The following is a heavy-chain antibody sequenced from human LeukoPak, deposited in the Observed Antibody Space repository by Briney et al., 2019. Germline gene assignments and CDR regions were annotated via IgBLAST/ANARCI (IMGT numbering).Heavy chain of an antibody. V-gene: IGHV3-15*01. D-gene: IGHD3-16*02. CDR3: AKGISIYSYFDN. J-gene: IGHJ4*02. CDR2: IKSKTDGGTT. Sequence: GGSLRLSCAASGLTFSNAWMSWVRQAPGKGLEWVGRIKSKTDGGTTDYAAPVKGRFTISRDDSKNTLHLQMNSLRAEDTAVYYCAKGISIYSYFDNWGQGTLVTVSS. CDR1: GLTFSNAW.